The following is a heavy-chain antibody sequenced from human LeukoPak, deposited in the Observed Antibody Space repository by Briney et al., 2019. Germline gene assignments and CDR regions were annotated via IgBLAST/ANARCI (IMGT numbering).Heavy chain of an antibody. D-gene: IGHD2-2*02. Sequence: ASVKVSCKASGYSFTSHYIHWVRQAPGQGLEWMGIINPSRGSTSYAQKFQGRVTITADESTSAAYMELSSLRSEDTAVYYCARVTYTPSWFDPWGQGTLVTVSS. CDR3: ARVTYTPSWFDP. V-gene: IGHV1-46*01. CDR2: INPSRGST. J-gene: IGHJ5*02. CDR1: GYSFTSHY.